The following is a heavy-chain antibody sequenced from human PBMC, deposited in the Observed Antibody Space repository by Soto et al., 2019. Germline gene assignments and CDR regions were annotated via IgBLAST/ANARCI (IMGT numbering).Heavy chain of an antibody. V-gene: IGHV4-59*11. CDR1: GVSISSHY. CDR3: ASSPSLNWFDA. CDR2: IYYSGSV. J-gene: IGHJ5*02. Sequence: PSETLSLTCNVSGVSISSHYWTWIRQPPGKGLEWIAYIYYSGSVSYNPSLKSRLSISIDRSKMQFSLKLTSVTSSDTGVYYCASSPSLNWFDAWGQGTLVTVSS.